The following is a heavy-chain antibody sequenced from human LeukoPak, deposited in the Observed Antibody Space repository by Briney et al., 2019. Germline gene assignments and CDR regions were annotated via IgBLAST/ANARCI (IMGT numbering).Heavy chain of an antibody. CDR1: GFTFSSYA. Sequence: GGSLRLSCAASGFTFSSYAMSWVRQAPGKGLEWVSAISASGGSTYYADSVKGRFTISRDNSKNTLYLQMNSLRAEDTDVYYCAGGGYSSGWRPYYFDYWGQGTLVTVSS. J-gene: IGHJ4*02. CDR3: AGGGYSSGWRPYYFDY. V-gene: IGHV3-23*01. CDR2: ISASGGST. D-gene: IGHD6-19*01.